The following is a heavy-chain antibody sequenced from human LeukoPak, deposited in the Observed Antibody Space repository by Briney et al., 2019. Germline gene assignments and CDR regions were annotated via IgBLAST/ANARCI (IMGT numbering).Heavy chain of an antibody. J-gene: IGHJ4*02. D-gene: IGHD2-21*02. Sequence: GGSLRLSCAASGFTFSSYAMSWVRQAPGKGLEWVSAISGSGGSTYYADSVKGRFTISRGNSKNTLYLQMNSLRAEDTAVYYCATRGVTATYYFDYWGQGTLVTVSP. CDR3: ATRGVTATYYFDY. V-gene: IGHV3-23*01. CDR1: GFTFSSYA. CDR2: ISGSGGST.